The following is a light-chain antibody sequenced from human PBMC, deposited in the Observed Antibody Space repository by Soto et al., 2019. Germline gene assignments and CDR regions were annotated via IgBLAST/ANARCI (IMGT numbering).Light chain of an antibody. Sequence: ENVLTQSPGTLSLSPGERATLSCRASQTVSSYLTWYQQRPGQAPRLLIYGASKRATGIPDRFSCSGSGTDFTLTISRLESEDFALYYCQQYGTSPITFGQATRLEIK. CDR2: GAS. CDR1: QTVSSY. CDR3: QQYGTSPIT. J-gene: IGKJ5*01. V-gene: IGKV3-20*01.